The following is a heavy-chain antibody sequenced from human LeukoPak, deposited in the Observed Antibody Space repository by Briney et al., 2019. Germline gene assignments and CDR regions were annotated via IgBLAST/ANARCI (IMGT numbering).Heavy chain of an antibody. CDR1: GFTFSSYA. D-gene: IGHD3-16*01. Sequence: GGSLRLSCAAPGFTFSSYAMSWVRQVPGKGLEWVSAMSGSGCSTSHADSVKGRFTISRDNSKNTLYLQMNSLRAEDTSVYFCAKEEFGGRKYFDYWGQGTLVTVSS. CDR3: AKEEFGGRKYFDY. V-gene: IGHV3-23*01. CDR2: MSGSGCST. J-gene: IGHJ4*02.